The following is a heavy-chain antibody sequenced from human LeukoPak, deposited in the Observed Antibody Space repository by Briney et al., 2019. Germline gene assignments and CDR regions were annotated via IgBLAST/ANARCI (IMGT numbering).Heavy chain of an antibody. CDR1: GFDFHQYA. Sequence: PGGSLRLSCEASGFDFHQYAMHWVRQPPGKGLEWVSGISWNSGSKDYADSVKGRFTISRDNDKKSLYLHMNSLRPEDTALYYCAKDRQDTSYGMDVWGQGTTVTVSS. CDR3: AKDRQDTSYGMDV. J-gene: IGHJ6*02. V-gene: IGHV3-9*01. CDR2: ISWNSGSK.